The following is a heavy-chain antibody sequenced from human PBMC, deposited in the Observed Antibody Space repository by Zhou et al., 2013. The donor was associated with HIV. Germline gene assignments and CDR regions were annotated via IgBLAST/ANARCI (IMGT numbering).Heavy chain of an antibody. CDR1: GFTFSTYS. D-gene: IGHD3-16*01. V-gene: IGHV3-21*01. J-gene: IGHJ4*02. CDR2: ISSSASYI. CDR3: ATEGTWGRFDS. Sequence: EVQLMESGGGLVKPGESLRLSCATSGFTFSTYSMNWVRQPPGKGLEWVSSISSSASYIYYADSVKGRFTISRDDARNSLYLQMNSLRAEDTALYYCATEGTWGRFDSWGQGTLVTVSS.